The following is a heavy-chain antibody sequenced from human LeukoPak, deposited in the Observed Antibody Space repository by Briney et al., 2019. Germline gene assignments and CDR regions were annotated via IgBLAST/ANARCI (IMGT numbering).Heavy chain of an antibody. Sequence: GGSLRLSCAASGFTFSSYGMNWVRQSPGKGLEWVAVILHDGSNKYYADSVKGRFTISRDNSKNTLYLQMNSLRAEDTAVYYCAKVVATIRFYYYYYMDVWGKGTTVTISS. CDR1: GFTFSSYG. CDR2: ILHDGSNK. J-gene: IGHJ6*03. D-gene: IGHD5-12*01. CDR3: AKVVATIRFYYYYYMDV. V-gene: IGHV3-30*18.